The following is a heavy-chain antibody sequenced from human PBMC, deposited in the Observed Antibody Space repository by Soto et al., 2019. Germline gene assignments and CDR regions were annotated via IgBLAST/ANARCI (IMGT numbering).Heavy chain of an antibody. V-gene: IGHV5-51*01. CDR3: ARTPRGIRSGPESYYYGMDV. J-gene: IGHJ6*02. Sequence: GESLKISCKGSGYSFTSYWIGWVRQMPGKGLEWMGIIYPGDSDTRYSPSFQGQVTISADKSISTAYLQWSSLKASDTAMYYCARTPRGIRSGPESYYYGMDVWGQGTTVTVSS. CDR2: IYPGDSDT. CDR1: GYSFTSYW. D-gene: IGHD2-15*01.